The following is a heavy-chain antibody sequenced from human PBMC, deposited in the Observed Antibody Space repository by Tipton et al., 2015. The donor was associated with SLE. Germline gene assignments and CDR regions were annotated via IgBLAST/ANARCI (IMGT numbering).Heavy chain of an antibody. CDR2: IYYSGST. V-gene: IGHV4-59*08. CDR3: RVVSDVSFDY. J-gene: IGHJ4*02. Sequence: TLSLTCTVSGGSINSYYWSWIRQPAGKGLEWIGYIYYSGSTNYNPSLKSRVTISVDTSKNQFSLKLSSVTAADTAVYYCRVVSDVSFDYWGQGTLVTVSS. D-gene: IGHD3-3*01. CDR1: GGSINSYY.